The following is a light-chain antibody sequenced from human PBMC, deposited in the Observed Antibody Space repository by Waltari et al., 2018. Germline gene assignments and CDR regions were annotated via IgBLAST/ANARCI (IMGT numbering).Light chain of an antibody. Sequence: QSALTQPPSASGSPGQSVTSSCTGNASDVGDFNLVSWYQQRPGKAPKLLMFELNKRPSGVSSRFSGSKSANAASLTISGLQAEDEGDYYCGSYTVTNNLYVFGTGTKVTVL. CDR1: ASDVGDFNL. J-gene: IGLJ1*01. CDR2: ELN. V-gene: IGLV2-8*01. CDR3: GSYTVTNNLYV.